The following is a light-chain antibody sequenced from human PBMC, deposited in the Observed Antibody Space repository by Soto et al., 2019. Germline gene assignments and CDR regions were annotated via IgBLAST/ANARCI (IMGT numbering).Light chain of an antibody. J-gene: IGLJ2*01. Sequence: QSALTQPRSVSGSPGQSVTISCTGTSSDVGGYNYVSWYQQHPDKAPKLMIYDVSKRPSGVPDRFSGSKSGNTASLTISGLQAEDEADYYCCSYAGFYTSPEVFGGGTKLTVL. V-gene: IGLV2-11*01. CDR3: CSYAGFYTSPEV. CDR2: DVS. CDR1: SSDVGGYNY.